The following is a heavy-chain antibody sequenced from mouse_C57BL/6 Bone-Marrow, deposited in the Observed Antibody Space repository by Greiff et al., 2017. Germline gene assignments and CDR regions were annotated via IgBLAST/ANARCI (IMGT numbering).Heavy chain of an antibody. CDR1: GYTFTSYG. CDR3: ASKLYYSGAMDY. J-gene: IGHJ4*01. Sequence: SGAELARPGASVKLSCKASGYTFTSYGISWVKQRTGQGLEWIGEIYPRSGNTYYNEKFKGKATLTADKSSSTAYMELRSLTSEDSAVYFCASKLYYSGAMDYWGQGTSVTVSS. V-gene: IGHV1-81*01. D-gene: IGHD2-12*01. CDR2: IYPRSGNT.